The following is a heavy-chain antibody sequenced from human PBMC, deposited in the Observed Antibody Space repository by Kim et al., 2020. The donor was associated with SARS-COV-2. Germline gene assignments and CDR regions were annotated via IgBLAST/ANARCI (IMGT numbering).Heavy chain of an antibody. D-gene: IGHD5-18*01. CDR2: IIPILGIA. CDR3: ARDQWDTATRPAYYYYGMDV. CDR1: GGTFSSYA. V-gene: IGHV1-69*04. J-gene: IGHJ6*02. Sequence: SVKVSCKASGGTFSSYAISWVRQAPGQGLEWMGRIIPILGIANYAQKFQGRVTITGDKSTSTAYMELSSLRSEDTAVYYCARDQWDTATRPAYYYYGMDVWGQGTTVTVSS.